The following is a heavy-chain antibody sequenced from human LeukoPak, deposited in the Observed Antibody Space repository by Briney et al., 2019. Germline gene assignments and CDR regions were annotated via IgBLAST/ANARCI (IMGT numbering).Heavy chain of an antibody. Sequence: GASVKVSCKASGGTFSSYAISWVRQAPGQGLGWMGRIIPILGIANYAQKFQGRVTITADKSTSTAYMELSSLRSEDTAVYYCARGIVVVVASSANYYYYGMDVWGQGTTVTVSS. V-gene: IGHV1-69*04. CDR3: ARGIVVVVASSANYYYYGMDV. CDR2: IIPILGIA. CDR1: GGTFSSYA. J-gene: IGHJ6*02. D-gene: IGHD2-15*01.